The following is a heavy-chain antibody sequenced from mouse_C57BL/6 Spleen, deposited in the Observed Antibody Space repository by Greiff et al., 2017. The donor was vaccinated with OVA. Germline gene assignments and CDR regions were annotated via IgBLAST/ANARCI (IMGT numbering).Heavy chain of an antibody. J-gene: IGHJ1*03. V-gene: IGHV3-6*01. Sequence: ESGPGLVKPSQSLSLTCSVTGYSITSGYYWNWIRQFPGNKLEWMGYISYDGSNNYNPSLKNRISITRDTSKNQFFLKLNSVTTEDTATYYCASIYYDYDWYFDVWGTGTTVTVSS. CDR3: ASIYYDYDWYFDV. CDR2: ISYDGSN. CDR1: GYSITSGYY. D-gene: IGHD2-4*01.